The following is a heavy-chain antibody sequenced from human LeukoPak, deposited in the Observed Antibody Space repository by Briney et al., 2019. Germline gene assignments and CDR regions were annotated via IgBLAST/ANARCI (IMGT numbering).Heavy chain of an antibody. CDR1: GYTFTSYG. V-gene: IGHV1-18*01. J-gene: IGHJ3*02. D-gene: IGHD4-17*01. CDR2: ISAYNGNT. Sequence: ASVKVSCKASGYTFTSYGSSWVRQAPGQGLEWMGWISAYNGNTNYAQKLQGRVTMTTDTSTSTAYMELRSLRSDDTAVYYCARDTHDYGDYVRAFDIWGQGTMVTVSS. CDR3: ARDTHDYGDYVRAFDI.